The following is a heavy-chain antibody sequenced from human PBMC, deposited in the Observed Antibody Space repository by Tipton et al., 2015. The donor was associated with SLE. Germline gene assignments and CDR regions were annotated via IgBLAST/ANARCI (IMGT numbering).Heavy chain of an antibody. V-gene: IGHV4-34*01. CDR3: ANFDSILLVDR. J-gene: IGHJ5*02. CDR1: GGSFSGYY. Sequence: TLSLTCAVYGGSFSGYYSSWIRQPPGKGLEWIGEINHSGGTNYNPSLKSRVTISVDTSKNQFSLKLSSVTAADTAVYYCANFDSILLVDRWGQGTLVTVSS. CDR2: INHSGGT. D-gene: IGHD3-10*01.